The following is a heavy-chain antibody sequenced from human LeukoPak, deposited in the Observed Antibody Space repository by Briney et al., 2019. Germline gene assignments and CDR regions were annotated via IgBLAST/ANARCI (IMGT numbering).Heavy chain of an antibody. CDR1: GFTFSKHW. CDR2: INRDGSST. J-gene: IGHJ5*02. Sequence: QAGGSLRLSCVASGFTFSKHWMHWVRQAPGKGLVWVSRINRDGSSTIYADSVKGRFTISRDTASNTMHLEMNNLRIEDTAVYYCMRDYMGWFDPWGQGSLVTVSS. D-gene: IGHD3-10*01. V-gene: IGHV3-74*01. CDR3: MRDYMGWFDP.